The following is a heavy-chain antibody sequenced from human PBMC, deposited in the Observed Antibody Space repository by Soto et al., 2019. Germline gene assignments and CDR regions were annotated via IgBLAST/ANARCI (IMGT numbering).Heavy chain of an antibody. J-gene: IGHJ6*02. CDR3: TTSYGSGSYYNPLAPYGMDV. D-gene: IGHD3-10*01. CDR1: GFTFSNAW. Sequence: GGSLRLSCAASGFTFSNAWMNWVRQAPGKGLEWVGRIKSKTDGGTTDYAAPVKGRFTISRDDSKNTLYLQMNSLKTEDTAVYYCTTSYGSGSYYNPLAPYGMDVWGQGTTVTVSS. V-gene: IGHV3-15*07. CDR2: IKSKTDGGTT.